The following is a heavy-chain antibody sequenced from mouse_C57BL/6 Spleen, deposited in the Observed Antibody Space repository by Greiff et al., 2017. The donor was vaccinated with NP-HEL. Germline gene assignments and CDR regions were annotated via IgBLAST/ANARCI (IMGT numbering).Heavy chain of an antibody. Sequence: QVQLQQPGAELVKPGASVKLSCKASGYTFTSYWMQWVKQRPGQGLEWIGEIDPSDSYTNYNQKFKGKATLTVDTSSSTAYMQLSSLTSEDSAVYYCARHYGSSHYFDYWGQGTTLTVSS. CDR2: IDPSDSYT. V-gene: IGHV1-50*01. D-gene: IGHD1-1*01. CDR1: GYTFTSYW. CDR3: ARHYGSSHYFDY. J-gene: IGHJ2*01.